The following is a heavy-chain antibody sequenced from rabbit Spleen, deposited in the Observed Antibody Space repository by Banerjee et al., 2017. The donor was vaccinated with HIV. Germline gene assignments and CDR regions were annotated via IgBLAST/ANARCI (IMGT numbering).Heavy chain of an antibody. CDR1: GVSFSSSSY. CDR2: IYAGSGGFT. J-gene: IGHJ6*01. V-gene: IGHV1S40*01. D-gene: IGHD8-1*01. CDR3: ARDTGSSFSTYGMDL. Sequence: QSLEESGGDLVKPGASLTLTCTASGVSFSSSSYVCWVRQAPGKGLEWIACIYAGSGGFTYYASWAKGRFTVSKTSSTTVTLQMTRLTAADTATYFCARDTGSSFSTYGMDLWGQGTLVTVS.